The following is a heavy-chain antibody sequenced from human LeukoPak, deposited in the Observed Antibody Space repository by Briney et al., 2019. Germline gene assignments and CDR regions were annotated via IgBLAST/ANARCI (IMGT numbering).Heavy chain of an antibody. V-gene: IGHV1-8*01. Sequence: GASVKVSCKASGYTFTSYDINWVRQATGQGLEWMGWMNPNSGNTGYAQKFQGRVTMTRNTSISTAYMELSSLRSEDTAVYYCARGSYSSSWYPRNDFDYWGQGTLVTVSS. D-gene: IGHD6-13*01. CDR3: ARGSYSSSWYPRNDFDY. CDR2: MNPNSGNT. J-gene: IGHJ4*02. CDR1: GYTFTSYD.